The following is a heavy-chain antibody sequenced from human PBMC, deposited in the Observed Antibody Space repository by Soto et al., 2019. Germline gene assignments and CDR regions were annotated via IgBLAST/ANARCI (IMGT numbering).Heavy chain of an antibody. CDR1: GGTFSSYA. CDR2: IIPIFGTA. V-gene: IGHV1-69*12. CDR3: ARVRVRFLEWLGSEG. D-gene: IGHD3-3*01. Sequence: QVQLVQSGAEVKKPGSSVKVSCKASGGTFSSYAFSWVRQAPGQGLEWMGGIIPIFGTANYAQKFQGRVTITADESTGTAYMELGSLRSEDTAVYYCARVRVRFLEWLGSEGWCQGTLVTVSS. J-gene: IGHJ4*02.